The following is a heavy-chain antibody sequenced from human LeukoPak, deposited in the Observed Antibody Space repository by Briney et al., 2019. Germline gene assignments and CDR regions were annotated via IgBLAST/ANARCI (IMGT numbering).Heavy chain of an antibody. D-gene: IGHD6-19*01. J-gene: IGHJ4*02. V-gene: IGHV3-30*04. CDR2: ISYDGSNK. CDR1: GFTFSSYA. Sequence: GGSLRLSCAASGFTFSSYAMHWVRQAPGKGLEWVAVISYDGSNKYYADSVKGRFTISRDNSKNTLYLQMNSLRAEDTAVYYCARDPTVAGTRPDYWGQGTLVTVSS. CDR3: ARDPTVAGTRPDY.